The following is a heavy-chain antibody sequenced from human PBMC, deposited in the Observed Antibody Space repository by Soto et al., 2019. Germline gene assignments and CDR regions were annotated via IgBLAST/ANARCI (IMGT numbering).Heavy chain of an antibody. CDR3: ARDERITMIVVVNYFDY. CDR2: ISAYNGNT. J-gene: IGHJ4*02. D-gene: IGHD3-22*01. Sequence: ASVKVSCKASGYTFTSYGISWVRQAPGQGLEWMGWISAYNGNTNYAQKLQGRVTMTTDTSTSTAYMELRSLRSDDTAVYYCARDERITMIVVVNYFDYWGQGTLVTVSS. CDR1: GYTFTSYG. V-gene: IGHV1-18*04.